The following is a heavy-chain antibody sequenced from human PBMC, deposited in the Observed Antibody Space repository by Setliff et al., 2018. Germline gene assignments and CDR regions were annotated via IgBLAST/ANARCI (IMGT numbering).Heavy chain of an antibody. CDR1: GGSFSGYY. D-gene: IGHD2-2*01. J-gene: IGHJ5*02. CDR3: ARQTTIVVVPAAMENWFDP. V-gene: IGHV4-34*01. CDR2: INHNGDT. Sequence: ASETRSLTCAVYGGSFSGYYWSWIRQPPGKGLEWIGEINHNGDTYFNPSLKSRVTISVDTSNHPFSLKLSSVTAADTAVYYCARQTTIVVVPAAMENWFDPWGQGTLVTVSS.